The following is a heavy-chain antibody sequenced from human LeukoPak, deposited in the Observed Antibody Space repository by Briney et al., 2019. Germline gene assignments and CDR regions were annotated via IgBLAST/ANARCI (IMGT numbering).Heavy chain of an antibody. D-gene: IGHD3-10*01. Sequence: GGSLRLSCTVSGFTVSSNSMSWVRQAPGKGLEWVSFIYSGGSTQYSDSVKGRFTISRDNSKNTLYLQMNSLRADDTAVYYCARSLRVRGVPDYMDVWGKGTTVTISS. J-gene: IGHJ6*03. CDR1: GFTVSSNS. CDR3: ARSLRVRGVPDYMDV. V-gene: IGHV3-53*01. CDR2: IYSGGST.